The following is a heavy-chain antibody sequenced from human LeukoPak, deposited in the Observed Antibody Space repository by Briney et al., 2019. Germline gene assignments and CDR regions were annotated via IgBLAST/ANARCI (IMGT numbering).Heavy chain of an antibody. V-gene: IGHV3-66*01. J-gene: IGHJ6*01. Sequence: GGSLRLSCAASGFTVSSNYMSWVRQAPGKGLEWVSLIYSGGRIFYADSVKGRFTISRDNAKNTLYLQMNSLRAEDTAVYYCARDKSYTMDVWGQGATVTVSS. CDR2: IYSGGRI. D-gene: IGHD4-11*01. CDR3: ARDKSYTMDV. CDR1: GFTVSSNY.